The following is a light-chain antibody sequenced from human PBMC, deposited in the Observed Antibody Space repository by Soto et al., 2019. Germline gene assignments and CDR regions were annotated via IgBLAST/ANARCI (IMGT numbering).Light chain of an antibody. V-gene: IGKV1-13*02. Sequence: AIQMTQSPSSLSASVGDRVTITCRASQGIRNDLGWYQQKPGKAPKLLIYDASSLEGGVPSRFSGSGSGTEFTLTISSLQPDDFATYYCQQYYSYPWTFGQGTKVDIK. CDR1: QGIRND. CDR3: QQYYSYPWT. J-gene: IGKJ1*01. CDR2: DAS.